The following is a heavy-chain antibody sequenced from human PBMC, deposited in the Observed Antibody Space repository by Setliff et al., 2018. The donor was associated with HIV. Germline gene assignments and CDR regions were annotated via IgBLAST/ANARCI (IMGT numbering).Heavy chain of an antibody. CDR1: GDSISRGGYY. V-gene: IGHV4-31*03. Sequence: SETLSLTCTVSGDSISRGGYYWSWIRQHPGKGLEYIGYISYSGNNYYNPSLKSRLTMSVDTSKNQFSLKLNSTTAADTAVYYCARATYILHFFEWSPHSSLYYYYMDVWGKGTTVTVSS. CDR3: ARATYILHFFEWSPHSSLYYYYMDV. CDR2: ISYSGNN. D-gene: IGHD3-3*01. J-gene: IGHJ6*03.